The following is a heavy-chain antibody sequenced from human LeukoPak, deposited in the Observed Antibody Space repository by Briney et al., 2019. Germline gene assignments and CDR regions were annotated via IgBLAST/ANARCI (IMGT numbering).Heavy chain of an antibody. Sequence: PGGSLRLSCAASGSTFSSYSMNWVRQAPGKGLEWVSYISSSSSTIYYADSVKGRFTISRDNSKNTLYLQMNSLRAEDTAVYYCARAAAGREGKGCFDYWGQGTLVTVSS. CDR1: GSTFSSYS. V-gene: IGHV3-48*01. D-gene: IGHD6-13*01. J-gene: IGHJ4*02. CDR2: ISSSSSTI. CDR3: ARAAAGREGKGCFDY.